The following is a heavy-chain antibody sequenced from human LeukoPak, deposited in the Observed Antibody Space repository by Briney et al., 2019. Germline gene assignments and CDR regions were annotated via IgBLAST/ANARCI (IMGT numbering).Heavy chain of an antibody. CDR2: IRSKAYGGTT. CDR3: TRDQGGYGDYGLPFVYYYYYGMDV. J-gene: IGHJ6*02. CDR1: GFTFGDYA. D-gene: IGHD4-17*01. V-gene: IGHV3-49*04. Sequence: GGSLRLSCTASGFTFGDYAMSWVRQAPGKGLEWVGFIRSKAYGGTTEYAASVKGRFTISRDDSKSIAYLQMNSLKTEDTAVYYCTRDQGGYGDYGLPFVYYYYYGMDVWGQGTTVTVSS.